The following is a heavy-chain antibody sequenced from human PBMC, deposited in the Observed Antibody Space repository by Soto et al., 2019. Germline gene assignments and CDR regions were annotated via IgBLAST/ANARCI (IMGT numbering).Heavy chain of an antibody. Sequence: GASVKVSCKASGYTFSTYDISWVRPAPGQGLEWMGWISDYNGYTNYAQKLQGRVTMTTDTSTSTAHMELRRLRSDDTAVYYCARLSISSPYFDYWGQGTPVTVYS. CDR1: GYTFSTYD. CDR2: ISDYNGYT. D-gene: IGHD6-6*01. V-gene: IGHV1-18*01. J-gene: IGHJ4*02. CDR3: ARLSISSPYFDY.